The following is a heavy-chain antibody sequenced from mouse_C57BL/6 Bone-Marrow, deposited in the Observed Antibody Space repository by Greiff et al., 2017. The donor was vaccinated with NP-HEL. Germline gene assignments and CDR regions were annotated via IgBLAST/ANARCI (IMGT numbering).Heavy chain of an antibody. Sequence: VQLQQSGAELVRPGTSVKVSCKASGYAFTNYLIEWVKQRPGQGLEWIGVINPGSGGTNYNEKFKGKATLTADKSSSTAYMQLSSLTSDDSAVYFCAREGNPWFAYWGQGTLVTVSA. CDR3: AREGNPWFAY. CDR1: GYAFTNYL. CDR2: INPGSGGT. D-gene: IGHD2-1*01. V-gene: IGHV1-54*01. J-gene: IGHJ3*01.